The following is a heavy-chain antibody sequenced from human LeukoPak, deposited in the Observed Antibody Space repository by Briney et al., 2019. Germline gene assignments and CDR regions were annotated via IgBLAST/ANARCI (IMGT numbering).Heavy chain of an antibody. Sequence: ASVKVSCKVSGYTLTELSMHWVRQAPGQGLEWMGWINPNSGGTNYAQKFQGRVTMTRDTSISTAYMELSRLRSDDTAVYYCARLNGTYFDYWGQGTLVTVSS. J-gene: IGHJ4*02. CDR1: GYTLTELS. CDR2: INPNSGGT. CDR3: ARLNGTYFDY. V-gene: IGHV1-2*02. D-gene: IGHD1-1*01.